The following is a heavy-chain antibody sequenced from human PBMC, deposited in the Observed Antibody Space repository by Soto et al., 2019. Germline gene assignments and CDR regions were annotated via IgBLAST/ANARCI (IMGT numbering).Heavy chain of an antibody. CDR3: AKSVYNWNDGFFDY. D-gene: IGHD1-1*01. Sequence: PGGSLRLSSAASGFTFSTYGMHWVRQAPGKGLEWVAVISYDGNNKYYADSVKGRFTISRDNSKNTLYLQMSSLRAEDMAVYYCAKSVYNWNDGFFDYWGQGTLVTVSS. CDR1: GFTFSTYG. V-gene: IGHV3-30*18. CDR2: ISYDGNNK. J-gene: IGHJ4*02.